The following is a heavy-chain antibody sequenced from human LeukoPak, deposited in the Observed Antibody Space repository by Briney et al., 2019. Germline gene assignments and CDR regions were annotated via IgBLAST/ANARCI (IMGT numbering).Heavy chain of an antibody. J-gene: IGHJ4*02. Sequence: ASVKVSCKASGYTFTSYGISWVRQAPGHGLEWMGWISAYNGNTNYAQKLQGRVTMTTDTSTSTAYMELRSLRSDDTAVYYCARAPLPPITMVRGVIIRPFDYWGQGTLVTVSS. CDR3: ARAPLPPITMVRGVIIRPFDY. V-gene: IGHV1-18*01. CDR2: ISAYNGNT. CDR1: GYTFTSYG. D-gene: IGHD3-10*01.